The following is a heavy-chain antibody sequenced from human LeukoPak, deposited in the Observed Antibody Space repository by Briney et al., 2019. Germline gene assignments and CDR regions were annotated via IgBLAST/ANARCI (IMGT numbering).Heavy chain of an antibody. CDR3: ARDNSGSGWQIPFDY. CDR1: GGSISSSSYY. V-gene: IGHV4-39*07. J-gene: IGHJ4*02. Sequence: SETLSLTCTVSGGSISSSSYYWGWIRQPPGKGLEWIGSIYYSGSTYYNPSLKSRVTISVDTSKNQFSLKLSSVTAADTAVYYCARDNSGSGWQIPFDYWGQGALVTVSS. CDR2: IYYSGST. D-gene: IGHD6-19*01.